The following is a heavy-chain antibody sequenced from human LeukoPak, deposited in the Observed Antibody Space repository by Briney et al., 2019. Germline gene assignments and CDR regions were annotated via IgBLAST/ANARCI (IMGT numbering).Heavy chain of an antibody. D-gene: IGHD3-9*01. J-gene: IGHJ3*02. CDR2: IYYSGST. Sequence: SETLSLTCTVSGGSISSYYWSWIRQPPGKGLEWIGYIYYSGSTNYNPSLKSRVTISVDTSKNQFSLKLSSVTAADTAVYYCARDEDILTGYGDAFDIWGQGTMVTVSS. V-gene: IGHV4-59*01. CDR3: ARDEDILTGYGDAFDI. CDR1: GGSISSYY.